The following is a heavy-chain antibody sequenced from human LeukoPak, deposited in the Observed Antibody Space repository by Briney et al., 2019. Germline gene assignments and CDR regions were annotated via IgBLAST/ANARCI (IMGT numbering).Heavy chain of an antibody. CDR3: ARVYYSRSYDYWYFDL. J-gene: IGHJ2*01. Sequence: ASVKVSCKASGYTFTSYYMHWVRQAPGQGLEWMGIINPSGGSTSYAQKFQGRVTMTRDMSTSTVYMELSSLRSEDTAVYYCARVYYSRSYDYWYFDLWGRGTLVTVSS. CDR2: INPSGGST. CDR1: GYTFTSYY. D-gene: IGHD6-13*01. V-gene: IGHV1-46*01.